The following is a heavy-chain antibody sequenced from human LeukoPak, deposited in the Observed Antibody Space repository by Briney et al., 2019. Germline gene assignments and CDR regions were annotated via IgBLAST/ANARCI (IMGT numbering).Heavy chain of an antibody. CDR2: VSGSGGNT. D-gene: IGHD3-22*01. CDR1: GFSFGTYA. V-gene: IGHV3-23*01. Sequence: PGGSLRLSCAASGFSFGTYAMTWVRQAPGKGLECVSTVSGSGGNTYYTDSVKGRFTISGDNSKNTLFLQMSSLRAEDTALYYCTKGGVVSAFGYWGQGVLVTVSS. CDR3: TKGGVVSAFGY. J-gene: IGHJ4*02.